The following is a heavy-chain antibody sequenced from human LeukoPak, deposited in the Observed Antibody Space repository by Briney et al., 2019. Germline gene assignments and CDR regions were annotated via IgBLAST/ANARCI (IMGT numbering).Heavy chain of an antibody. V-gene: IGHV3-30-3*01. CDR3: ARERDIVVVPAAPDY. D-gene: IGHD2-2*01. J-gene: IGHJ4*02. CDR1: GFTFSSYA. CDR2: ISYDGSNK. Sequence: PGRSLRLSCAASGFTFSSYAMHWVRQAPGKGLEWVAVISYDGSNKYYADSVKGRFTISRDNSKNTLYLQMNSLRAEDTAVYYCARERDIVVVPAAPDYWGQGTLVTVSS.